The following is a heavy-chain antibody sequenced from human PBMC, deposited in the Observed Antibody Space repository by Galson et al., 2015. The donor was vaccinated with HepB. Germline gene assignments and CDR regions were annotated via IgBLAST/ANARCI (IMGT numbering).Heavy chain of an antibody. V-gene: IGHV1-2*02. Sequence: SVKVSCKASGYTFTGYYMHWVRQAPGQGLEWMGWINPNSGGTNYAQKFQGRVTMTRDTSISTAYMELSRLRSDDTAVYYCARIPHPEAPFDIWGQGTMVTVSS. CDR1: GYTFTGYY. CDR3: ARIPHPEAPFDI. CDR2: INPNSGGT. J-gene: IGHJ3*02.